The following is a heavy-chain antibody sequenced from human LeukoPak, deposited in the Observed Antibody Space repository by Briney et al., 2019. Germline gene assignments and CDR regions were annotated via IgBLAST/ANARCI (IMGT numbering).Heavy chain of an antibody. CDR3: ARVGYNKGSYYFDY. J-gene: IGHJ4*02. CDR2: IYYSGST. V-gene: IGHV4-61*05. D-gene: IGHD5-24*01. CDR1: GGSITTSTYY. Sequence: SETLSLTCTVSGGSITTSTYYWGWIRQPPGKGLEWIGYIYYSGSTNYNPSLKSRVTISVDTSKNQFSLKLSSVTAADTAVYYCARVGYNKGSYYFDYWGQGTLVTVSS.